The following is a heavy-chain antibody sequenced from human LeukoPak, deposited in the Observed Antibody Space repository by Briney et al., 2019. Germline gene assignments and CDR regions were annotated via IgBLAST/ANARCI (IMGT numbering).Heavy chain of an antibody. CDR2: ISSSSSYI. V-gene: IGHV3-21*04. D-gene: IGHD6-13*01. CDR1: GFTFSSYS. J-gene: IGHJ4*02. CDR3: ARVGQQLVRDTIDY. Sequence: PGGSLRLSCAASGFTFSSYSMNWVRQAPGKGLEWVSSISSSSSYIYYADSVKGRFTISRDNAKNSLYLQMNSLKASDTAMYYCARVGQQLVRDTIDYWGQGTLVTVSS.